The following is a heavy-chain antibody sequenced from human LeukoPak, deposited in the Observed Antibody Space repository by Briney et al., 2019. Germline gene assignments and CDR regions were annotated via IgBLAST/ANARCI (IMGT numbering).Heavy chain of an antibody. CDR3: ARLGGDLYCTSTRCFYDY. D-gene: IGHD2-2*01. J-gene: IGHJ4*02. V-gene: IGHV5-51*01. CDR1: GYRFTSYW. Sequence: GESLKISCKGSGYRFTSYWIGWVRRMPGKGLEWMRLIYAGDSNTRYRPSFQGQVTISVDKSISTAYLQWSSLKASDTAMYYCARLGGDLYCTSTRCFYDYWGQGTLVTVSP. CDR2: IYAGDSNT.